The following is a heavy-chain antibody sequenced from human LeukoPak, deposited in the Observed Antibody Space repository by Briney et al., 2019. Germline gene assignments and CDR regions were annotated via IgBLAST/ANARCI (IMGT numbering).Heavy chain of an antibody. D-gene: IGHD1-26*01. V-gene: IGHV3-30*04. CDR2: ISYDGSNK. Sequence: GGSLTLTCAASGFTFSSYAMHWVRQAPCKGLEWVAVISYDGSNKYYADSVKGRFTISRDNSKNTLYLQMNSLKAEDTADYYCASDRCRSFCDYYYGMDVWGQGTTVTVSS. J-gene: IGHJ6*02. CDR3: ASDRCRSFCDYYYGMDV. CDR1: GFTFSSYA.